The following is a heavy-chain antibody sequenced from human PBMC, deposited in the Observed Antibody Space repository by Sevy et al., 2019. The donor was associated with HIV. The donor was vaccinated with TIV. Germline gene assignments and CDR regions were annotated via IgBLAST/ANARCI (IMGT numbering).Heavy chain of an antibody. CDR1: GGSLSNYD. CDR2: IIPRVAIS. V-gene: IGHV1-69*10. D-gene: IGHD2-21*02. CDR3: ASVRPCGGDCYFFDS. Sequence: ASVKVSCMASGGSLSNYDMNWVRQAPGQGLEWMGGIIPRVAISNYAQKFQGRATITADESTSTMYLEVRSLRSEDTAVYFCASVRPCGGDCYFFDSWGQGTLVTVSS. J-gene: IGHJ4*02.